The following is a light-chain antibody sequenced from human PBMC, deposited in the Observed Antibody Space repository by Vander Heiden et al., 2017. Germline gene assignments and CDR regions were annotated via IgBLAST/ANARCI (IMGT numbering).Light chain of an antibody. CDR1: RGVHSY. CDR2: DAA. Sequence: EIVLTQCRATLSPSPAVRPILSCSASRGVHSYLAWYQQKPGQAPSHLIYDAAYMAACIPARFSGSGSGTDFTLTISSREHEDFAVYYCQQRSNWPPFTFGHGTKVDIK. J-gene: IGKJ3*01. CDR3: QQRSNWPPFT. V-gene: IGKV3-11*01.